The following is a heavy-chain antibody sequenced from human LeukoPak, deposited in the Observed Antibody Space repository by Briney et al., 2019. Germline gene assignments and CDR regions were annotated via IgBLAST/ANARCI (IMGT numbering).Heavy chain of an antibody. J-gene: IGHJ4*02. CDR1: GYTFTSYA. CDR3: ARDLGGTRLFDY. V-gene: IGHV1-3*01. Sequence: ASVNVSCTASGYTFTSYAMHWVRQAPGQRLEWMGWINAGNGNTKYSQKFQGRVTITRDTSASTAYMELSSLRSEDTAVYYCARDLGGTRLFDYWGQGTLVTVSS. D-gene: IGHD2-15*01. CDR2: INAGNGNT.